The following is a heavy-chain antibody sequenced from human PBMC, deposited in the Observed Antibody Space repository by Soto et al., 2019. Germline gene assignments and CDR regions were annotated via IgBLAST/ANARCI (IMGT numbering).Heavy chain of an antibody. D-gene: IGHD2-8*01. CDR1: GCTFSDYY. V-gene: IGHV3-11*01. CDR3: ASGTNGAFFVY. Sequence: QVQLVESGGGLVKPGGSLRLSCAASGCTFSDYYMSWIRQAPGKGLEWVSYNSSRSSTIFYADSVKGRFTISRDNVKTSLYLQMTRLRAEDTAVYYCASGTNGAFFVYWGQGILVTVSS. J-gene: IGHJ4*02. CDR2: NSSRSSTI.